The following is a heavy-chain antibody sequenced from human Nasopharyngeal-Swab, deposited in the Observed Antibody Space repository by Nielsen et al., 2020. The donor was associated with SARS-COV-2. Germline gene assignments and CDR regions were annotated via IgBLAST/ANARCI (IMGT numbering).Heavy chain of an antibody. CDR2: ISSSGSTI. J-gene: IGHJ2*01. D-gene: IGHD1-26*01. Sequence: GGSLRLSCAASGFTFSSYEMNWVRQAPGKGLEWVSYISSSGSTIYYADSVKGRFTISRDDSKNTVFLQMNSLRAEDTAVYYCARFTYSGSYHIYWYFDLWGRGTLVTVSS. CDR1: GFTFSSYE. V-gene: IGHV3-48*03. CDR3: ARFTYSGSYHIYWYFDL.